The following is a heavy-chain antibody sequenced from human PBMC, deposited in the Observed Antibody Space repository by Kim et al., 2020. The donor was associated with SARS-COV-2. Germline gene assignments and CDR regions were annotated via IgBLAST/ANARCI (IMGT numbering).Heavy chain of an antibody. V-gene: IGHV1-18*01. CDR3: ARDLYGSGSYSSYYYYGMDV. J-gene: IGHJ6*02. Sequence: ASVKVSCKASGYTFTSYGISWVRQAPGQGLEWMGWISAYNGNTNYAQKLQGRVTMTTDTSTSTAYMELRSLRSDDTAVYYCARDLYGSGSYSSYYYYGMDVWGQGTTVTVSS. CDR1: GYTFTSYG. D-gene: IGHD3-10*01. CDR2: ISAYNGNT.